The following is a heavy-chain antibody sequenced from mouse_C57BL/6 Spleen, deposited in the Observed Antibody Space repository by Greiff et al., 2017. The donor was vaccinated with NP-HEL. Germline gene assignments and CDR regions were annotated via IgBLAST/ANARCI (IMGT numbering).Heavy chain of an antibody. D-gene: IGHD2-4*01. V-gene: IGHV1-15*01. J-gene: IGHJ3*01. CDR2: IDPETGGT. Sequence: VQLQQSGAELVRPGASVTLSCKASGYTFTDYEMHWVKQTPVHGLEWIGAIDPETGGTAYNQKFKGKAILTADKSSSTAYMELRSLTSEDSAVYYCTRGDDYEDWFAYWGQGTLVTVSA. CDR3: TRGDDYEDWFAY. CDR1: GYTFTDYE.